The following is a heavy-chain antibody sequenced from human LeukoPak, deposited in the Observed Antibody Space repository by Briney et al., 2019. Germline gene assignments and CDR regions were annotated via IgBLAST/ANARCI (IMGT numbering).Heavy chain of an antibody. V-gene: IGHV3-7*01. D-gene: IGHD4-17*01. Sequence: GGSLRLSCAASGFTFSSYWMSWVRQAPGKVLEWVANIKQDGSEKYYVDSVKGRFTISRDNAKNSLYLQMNSLRAEDTAVYYCARDSFGYGDYEVYYYYGMDVWGQGTTVTVSS. J-gene: IGHJ6*02. CDR1: GFTFSSYW. CDR2: IKQDGSEK. CDR3: ARDSFGYGDYEVYYYYGMDV.